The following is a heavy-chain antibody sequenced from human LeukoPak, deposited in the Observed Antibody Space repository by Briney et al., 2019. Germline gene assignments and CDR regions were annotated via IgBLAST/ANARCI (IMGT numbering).Heavy chain of an antibody. CDR2: IRPIGTNT. CDR1: GFPFHTYA. D-gene: IGHD1-14*01. V-gene: IGHV3-23*01. Sequence: GGSLRLSCAASGFPFHTYAMTWVRQAPGKGLEYISVIRPIGTNTYYASSVKGRFTISRDDSRTTVYLQMSSLRAEDTAIYYCAKLAFYETSAPLRDIDFWGQGTLVTVSS. CDR3: AKLAFYETSAPLRDIDF. J-gene: IGHJ4*02.